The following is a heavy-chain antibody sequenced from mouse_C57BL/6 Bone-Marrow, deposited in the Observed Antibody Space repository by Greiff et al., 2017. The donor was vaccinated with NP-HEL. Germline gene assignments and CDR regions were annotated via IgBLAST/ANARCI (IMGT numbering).Heavy chain of an antibody. D-gene: IGHD1-1*01. CDR1: GFSFNTYA. CDR3: VRQDLLLVGNYAMDY. Sequence: DVKLVESGGGLVQPKGSLKLSCAASGFSFNTYAMNWVRQAPGKGLEWVARIRSKSNNYATYYADSVKDRFTISRDDSESMLYLQMNNLKTEDTAMYYCVRQDLLLVGNYAMDYWGQGTSVTVSS. J-gene: IGHJ4*01. CDR2: IRSKSNNYAT. V-gene: IGHV10-1*01.